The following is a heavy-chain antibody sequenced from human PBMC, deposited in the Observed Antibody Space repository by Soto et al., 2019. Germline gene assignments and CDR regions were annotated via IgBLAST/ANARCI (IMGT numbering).Heavy chain of an antibody. Sequence: GGSLRLSCAASGFTFSTYAMSWVRQAPGKGLEWVSAIGGTDGKTYYADSVKGRFTISRDNSENTLYLQMSRLRAEDTAVYFCAKGMFSSSPAAAGSFDYWGQGALVTVSS. D-gene: IGHD3-10*01. J-gene: IGHJ4*02. CDR3: AKGMFSSSPAAAGSFDY. CDR1: GFTFSTYA. V-gene: IGHV3-23*01. CDR2: IGGTDGKT.